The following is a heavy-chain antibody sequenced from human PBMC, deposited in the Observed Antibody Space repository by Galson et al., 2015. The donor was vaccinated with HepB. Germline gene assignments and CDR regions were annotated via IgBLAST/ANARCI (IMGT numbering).Heavy chain of an antibody. J-gene: IGHJ4*02. CDR2: ISYDGSNK. CDR3: ASPSAYDFWSGYYTGFDY. Sequence: SLRLSCAASGFTFSSYAMHWVRQAPGKGLEWVAVISYDGSNKYYADSVKGRFAISRDNSKNTLYLQMNSLRAEDTAVYYCASPSAYDFWSGYYTGFDYWGQGTLVTVSS. D-gene: IGHD3-3*01. V-gene: IGHV3-30*09. CDR1: GFTFSSYA.